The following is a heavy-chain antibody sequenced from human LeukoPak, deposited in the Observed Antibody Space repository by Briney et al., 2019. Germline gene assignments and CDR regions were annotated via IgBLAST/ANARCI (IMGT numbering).Heavy chain of an antibody. CDR2: INPSGGST. D-gene: IGHD3-16*01. Sequence: GASVKVSCKASGYTFTSYYMHWVRQAPGQGLEWMGIINPSGGSTSYAQKFQGRVTMTRGTSTSTVHMELSSLRSEDTAVYYCARDLYATFYRTDYWGQGTLVTVSS. CDR1: GYTFTSYY. V-gene: IGHV1-46*01. CDR3: ARDLYATFYRTDY. J-gene: IGHJ4*02.